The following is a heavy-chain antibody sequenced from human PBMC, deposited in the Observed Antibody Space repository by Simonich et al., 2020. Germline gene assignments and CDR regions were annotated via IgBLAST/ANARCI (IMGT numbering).Heavy chain of an antibody. CDR3: AREGAGNDAFDI. V-gene: IGHV3-30*07. Sequence: QVQLVEFGGGWVQPGRSLRLSCAASGFPFSSYSMHWCHQVHGKGLEGVAGISYDGSNKDNPDSVKGRFTISRDNAKNTLYLQMNSLRAEDTAVYYCAREGAGNDAFDIWGQGTMVTVSS. CDR1: GFPFSSYS. J-gene: IGHJ3*02. D-gene: IGHD1-26*01. CDR2: ISYDGSNK.